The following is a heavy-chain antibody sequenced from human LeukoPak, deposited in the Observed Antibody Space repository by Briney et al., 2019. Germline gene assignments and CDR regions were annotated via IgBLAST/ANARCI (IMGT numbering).Heavy chain of an antibody. D-gene: IGHD3-16*02. CDR2: ISGSGGST. V-gene: IGHV3-23*01. CDR3: AKGGRLRLGELSTFDF. Sequence: PGGSLRLSCAAPGFTFSSYAMSWVRQAPGKGLEWVSGISGSGGSTYYADSVKGRFTISRDNSKNTLYLQMNSLRAEDTAVYYCAKGGRLRLGELSTFDFWGQGTLVTVSS. J-gene: IGHJ4*02. CDR1: GFTFSSYA.